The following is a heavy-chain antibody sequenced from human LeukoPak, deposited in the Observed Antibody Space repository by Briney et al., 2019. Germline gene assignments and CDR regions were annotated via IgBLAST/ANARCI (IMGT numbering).Heavy chain of an antibody. CDR3: ANLPVYYYGSGSYYNFDY. J-gene: IGHJ4*02. Sequence: GGSLRLSCAASGFTFSNAWMSWVRQAPGKGLEWVGRIKSKTDGGTTDYAAPVKGRFTISRDNSKNTLYLQMNSLRAEDTAVYYCANLPVYYYGSGSYYNFDYWGQGTLVTVSS. CDR2: IKSKTDGGTT. CDR1: GFTFSNAW. D-gene: IGHD3-10*01. V-gene: IGHV3-15*01.